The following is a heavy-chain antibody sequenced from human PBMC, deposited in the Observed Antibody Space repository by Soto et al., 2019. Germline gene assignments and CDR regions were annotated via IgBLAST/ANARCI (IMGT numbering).Heavy chain of an antibody. D-gene: IGHD5-12*01. CDR1: GFPFSSYS. CDR2: ISSGSSYI. Sequence: GGSPRLSCAASGFPFSSYSMNWVRQAPGKGLEWVSSISSGSSYIYYAGSVKGRFTISRDNAKNSLYLQMNSLRVEDTAVYYCARATEATIGDTDYWGQGTLVTVSS. CDR3: ARATEATIGDTDY. J-gene: IGHJ4*02. V-gene: IGHV3-21*01.